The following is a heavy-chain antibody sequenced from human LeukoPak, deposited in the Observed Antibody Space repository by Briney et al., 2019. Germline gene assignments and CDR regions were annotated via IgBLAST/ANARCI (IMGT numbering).Heavy chain of an antibody. CDR2: IFPSGGEI. J-gene: IGHJ6*03. CDR1: GFTFSTFA. Sequence: PGGSLRLSCAASGFTFSTFAMIWVRQPPGKGLEWVSSIFPSGGEIHYADSVRGRFTISRDNSKSTLSLQMNSLRAEDTAVYYCARDRSSSSGVLWDYYYYYMDVWGKGTTVTVSS. D-gene: IGHD6-6*01. V-gene: IGHV3-23*01. CDR3: ARDRSSSSGVLWDYYYYYMDV.